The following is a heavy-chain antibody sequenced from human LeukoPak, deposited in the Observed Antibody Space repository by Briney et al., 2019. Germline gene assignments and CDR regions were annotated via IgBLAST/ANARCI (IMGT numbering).Heavy chain of an antibody. Sequence: GGSLTLSCAASGFTFSSYAMSWVRQAPGKGLEWVSAISGSGGSTYYADSVKGRFTIPRDNSKNTLYLQMNSLRAEDTAVYYCAKERYDFWSGPPFDPWGQGTLVTVSS. CDR2: ISGSGGST. CDR3: AKERYDFWSGPPFDP. J-gene: IGHJ5*02. D-gene: IGHD3-3*01. V-gene: IGHV3-23*01. CDR1: GFTFSSYA.